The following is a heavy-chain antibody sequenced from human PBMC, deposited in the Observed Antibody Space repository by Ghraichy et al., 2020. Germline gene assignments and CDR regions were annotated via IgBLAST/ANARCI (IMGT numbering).Heavy chain of an antibody. D-gene: IGHD3-10*01. CDR1: GTSVRTYF. Sequence: SETLSLTCTVSGTSVRTYFWSWIRQPPGKGLELIGDIFYSGSTNYNPSLKSRVTISIDASSNQFSLNLSSVTAADTAVYYCARMGGYKDPLWYWGQGTLVAVSS. CDR3: ARMGGYKDPLWY. CDR2: IFYSGST. J-gene: IGHJ4*02. V-gene: IGHV4-59*02.